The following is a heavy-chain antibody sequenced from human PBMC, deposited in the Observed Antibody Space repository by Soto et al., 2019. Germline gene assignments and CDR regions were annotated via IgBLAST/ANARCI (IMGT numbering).Heavy chain of an antibody. D-gene: IGHD3-22*01. Sequence: QVQLVESGGGVVQPGRSLRLSCAASGFTFSSYAMHWVRQAPGKGLEWVALISYDGSSEYYADYVKGRFTISRDNSQNKLYLQMNSLRAEDTAVYYCARDRGYDSSGYFFMWGQGTLVTVSS. CDR3: ARDRGYDSSGYFFM. J-gene: IGHJ4*02. CDR2: ISYDGSSE. CDR1: GFTFSSYA. V-gene: IGHV3-30*01.